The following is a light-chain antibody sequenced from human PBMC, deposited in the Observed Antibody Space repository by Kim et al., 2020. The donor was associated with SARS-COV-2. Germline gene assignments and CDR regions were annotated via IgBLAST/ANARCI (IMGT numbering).Light chain of an antibody. V-gene: IGKV1-5*03. CDR2: KAS. J-gene: IGKJ2*01. Sequence: DIQMTQSPSTLSASVGDRVTIACRASQSISDWLAWYQQKPGKAPDLLIYKASSLESGVPSRFSGSGSGTEFSLTISSLERDDFATYYCQQYNSYPYTFGQGTKLEI. CDR1: QSISDW. CDR3: QQYNSYPYT.